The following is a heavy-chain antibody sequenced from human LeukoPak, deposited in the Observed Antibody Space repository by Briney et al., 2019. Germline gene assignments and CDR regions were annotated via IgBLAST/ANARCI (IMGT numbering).Heavy chain of an antibody. Sequence: GGSLRLSCAASGFTFSSYEMNWVRQAPGKGLEWVSYISSSGSTKYYADSVKGRFTISRDNAKNSLYLQMNSLRAEDTAVYYCARDVCSGYSCYSFDYWGQGTLVAVSS. CDR3: ARDVCSGYSCYSFDY. J-gene: IGHJ4*02. CDR2: ISSSGSTK. V-gene: IGHV3-48*03. CDR1: GFTFSSYE. D-gene: IGHD2-15*01.